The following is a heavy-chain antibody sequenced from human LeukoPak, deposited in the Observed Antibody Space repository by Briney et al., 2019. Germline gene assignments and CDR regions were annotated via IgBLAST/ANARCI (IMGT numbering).Heavy chain of an antibody. CDR3: ARGYYDSSGYYVRDFDY. CDR2: ISAYNGNT. CDR1: GYTFTSYD. V-gene: IGHV1-18*01. J-gene: IGHJ4*02. D-gene: IGHD3-22*01. Sequence: ASVKVSCKASGYTFTSYDISWVRQAPGQGLEWMGWISAYNGNTNYAQKLQGRVTMTTDTSTSTAYMELRSLRSDDTAVYYCARGYYDSSGYYVRDFDYWGQGTLVTVSS.